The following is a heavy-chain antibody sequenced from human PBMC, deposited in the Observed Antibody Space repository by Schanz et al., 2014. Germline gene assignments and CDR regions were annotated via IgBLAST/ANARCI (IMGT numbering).Heavy chain of an antibody. J-gene: IGHJ1*01. V-gene: IGHV3-9*01. CDR1: GFRFDDYA. CDR3: ARDTAQSCIGPSCFEYFQH. Sequence: VQVVESGGGVVQPGRSLRLSCVASGFRFDDYAMHWVRQAPGKGLEWVSGMSWNAGSLGYGDSVKGRFTISRDNAKNSLYLQMNSLRAEDTALYYCARDTAQSCIGPSCFEYFQHWGQGALVTVSS. D-gene: IGHD2-2*01. CDR2: MSWNAGSL.